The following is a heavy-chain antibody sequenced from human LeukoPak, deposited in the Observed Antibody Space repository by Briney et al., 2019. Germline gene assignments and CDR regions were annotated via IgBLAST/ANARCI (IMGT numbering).Heavy chain of an antibody. CDR1: GGSFGSTF. CDR3: VRDRSGSYYDFEG. D-gene: IGHD1-26*01. CDR2: ITYTGRT. J-gene: IGHJ3*01. V-gene: IGHV4-59*13. Sequence: PSETLSLTCNVFGGSFGSTFWNWIRLSPGKGLDWIGYITYTGRTNYSPSLKSRVIISIDTSKNQLSLNLSSVTASDTALYYCVRDRSGSYYDFEGWGQGTMVSVSA.